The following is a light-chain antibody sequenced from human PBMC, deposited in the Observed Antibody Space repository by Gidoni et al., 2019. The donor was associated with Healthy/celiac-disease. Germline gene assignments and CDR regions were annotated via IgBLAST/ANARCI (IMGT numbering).Light chain of an antibody. CDR2: AAA. CDR3: QQSYSTLALT. V-gene: IGKV1-39*01. CDR1: QSISSY. J-gene: IGKJ4*01. Sequence: DIQMTQSPSSLSASVGDRVTITCRASQSISSYLNWYQQKPGKAPKLLIYAAASLQSGVPSRFSGSGSGTDVTLTISRLQPEDFATYYCQQSYSTLALTFGGGTKVEIK.